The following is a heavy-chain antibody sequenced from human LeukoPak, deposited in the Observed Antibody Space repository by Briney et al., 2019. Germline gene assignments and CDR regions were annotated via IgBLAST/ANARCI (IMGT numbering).Heavy chain of an antibody. Sequence: GSLRLSCAASGFTFSSYGMSWVRQAPGKGLEWVSAISGSGGSTHYADSVKGRFTISRDNSKNTLYLQMNSLRAEDTAVYYCAKGRRLLGGYYYYYMDVWGKGTTVTISS. J-gene: IGHJ6*03. CDR1: GFTFSSYG. V-gene: IGHV3-23*01. CDR3: AKGRRLLGGYYYYYMDV. D-gene: IGHD1-26*01. CDR2: ISGSGGST.